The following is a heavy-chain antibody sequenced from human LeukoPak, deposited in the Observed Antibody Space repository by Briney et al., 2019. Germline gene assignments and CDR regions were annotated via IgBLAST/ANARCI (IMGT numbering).Heavy chain of an antibody. CDR1: GFTFSTYS. CDR3: ARGLKAGVAAAPLY. V-gene: IGHV3-21*01. CDR2: ISSSSSYI. J-gene: IGHJ4*02. D-gene: IGHD6-13*01. Sequence: KTGGSLRLSCAASGFTFSTYSMNWVRQAPGKGLEWVSSISSSSSYIYYADSVKGRFTISRDNAKNSLYLQMNSLRAEDTAVYYCARGLKAGVAAAPLYWGQGTLVTVSS.